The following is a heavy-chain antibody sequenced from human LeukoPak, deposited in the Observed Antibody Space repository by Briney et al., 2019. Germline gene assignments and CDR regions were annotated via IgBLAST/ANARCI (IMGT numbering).Heavy chain of an antibody. CDR2: ITYIDGST. V-gene: IGHV3-23*01. J-gene: IGHJ4*02. Sequence: PGRSLRLSCAASGFTFSSYAMSWVRQAPGKGLEWVSGITYIDGSTYYADSVKGRFTISRDNSKNTLYLQMNSLRAEDTAVYYCARTGYNYGTPLNDWGQGTLVTVSS. CDR1: GFTFSSYA. D-gene: IGHD5-18*01. CDR3: ARTGYNYGTPLND.